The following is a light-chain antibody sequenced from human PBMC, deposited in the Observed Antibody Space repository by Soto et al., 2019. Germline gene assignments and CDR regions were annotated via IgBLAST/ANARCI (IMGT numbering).Light chain of an antibody. Sequence: EIVLTQSPATLPLSPGERATLSCRASQNISSYLAWYQQKPGQAPRLLIYDASNRATGIPARFSGSGSGTDFTLTISSLEPEDFAVYYCQQRSNWPPITFGQGTRLEIK. CDR2: DAS. CDR1: QNISSY. V-gene: IGKV3-11*01. CDR3: QQRSNWPPIT. J-gene: IGKJ5*01.